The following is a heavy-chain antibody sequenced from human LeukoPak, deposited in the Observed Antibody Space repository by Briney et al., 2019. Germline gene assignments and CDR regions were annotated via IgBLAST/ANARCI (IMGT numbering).Heavy chain of an antibody. CDR3: ARSRGYCSGGSCYSIDY. Sequence: GGSLRLSCAASGFTFSSYSMNWARQAPGKGLEWVSSISSSSSYIYYADSVKGRFTISRDNAKNSLYLQMNSLRAEDTAVYYCARSRGYCSGGSCYSIDYWGQGTLVTVSS. CDR2: ISSSSSYI. J-gene: IGHJ4*02. D-gene: IGHD2-15*01. CDR1: GFTFSSYS. V-gene: IGHV3-21*01.